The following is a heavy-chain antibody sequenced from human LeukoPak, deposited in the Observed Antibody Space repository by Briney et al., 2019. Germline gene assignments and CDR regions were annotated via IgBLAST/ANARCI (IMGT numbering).Heavy chain of an antibody. CDR2: INHSGST. J-gene: IGHJ5*02. V-gene: IGHV4-34*01. D-gene: IGHD3-22*01. Sequence: SETLSLTCAVYGGSFSGYYWSWIRQPPGKGLEWIGEINHSGSTNYNPSLKSRVTISVDTSKNQFSLKLSSVTAADTAVYYCARARDSSGYFQVAWFDPWGQGTLVTVSS. CDR1: GGSFSGYY. CDR3: ARARDSSGYFQVAWFDP.